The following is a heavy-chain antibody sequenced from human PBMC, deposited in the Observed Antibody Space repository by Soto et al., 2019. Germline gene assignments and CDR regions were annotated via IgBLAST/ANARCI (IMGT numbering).Heavy chain of an antibody. CDR2: INPYDGHT. CDR1: GYTFSNYG. V-gene: IGHV1-18*04. D-gene: IGHD6-13*01. Sequence: QVQLVQSGAEVKNPGASVKVSCTASGYTFSNYGITWVRQAPGQGLEWMGWINPYDGHTNYAQKFQGRVTMTTDTSTSTAYMEVKSLTFRDTAVYYCVTTTAGDYWGQGTLVTVSS. J-gene: IGHJ4*02. CDR3: VTTTAGDY.